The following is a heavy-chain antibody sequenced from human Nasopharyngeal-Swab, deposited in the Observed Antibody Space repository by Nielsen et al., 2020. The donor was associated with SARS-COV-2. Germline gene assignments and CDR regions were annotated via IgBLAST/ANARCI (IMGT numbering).Heavy chain of an antibody. V-gene: IGHV4-59*01. CDR2: IYYSGST. J-gene: IGHJ4*02. D-gene: IGHD3-10*01. CDR3: AGSEKYYYGSGSY. Sequence: SETLSLTCTVSGGSISSYYWSWIRQPPGKGLEWIGYIYYSGSTNYNPSLKSRVTISVDTSKNQFSLKLSSVTAADTAVYYCAGSEKYYYGSGSYWGQGTLVTVSS. CDR1: GGSISSYY.